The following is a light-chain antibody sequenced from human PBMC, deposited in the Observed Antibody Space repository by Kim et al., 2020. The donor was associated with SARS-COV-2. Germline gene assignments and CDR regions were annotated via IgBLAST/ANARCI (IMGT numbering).Light chain of an antibody. Sequence: ALGQTVRITCQGASLRSYDASWYQQKPGQAPVLVIYGKNNRPSGIPDRFSGSSSGNTASLTITGAEAEDEADYYCNSRDSSGNHLVFGGGTKLTVL. CDR1: SLRSYD. CDR3: NSRDSSGNHLV. J-gene: IGLJ3*02. V-gene: IGLV3-19*01. CDR2: GKN.